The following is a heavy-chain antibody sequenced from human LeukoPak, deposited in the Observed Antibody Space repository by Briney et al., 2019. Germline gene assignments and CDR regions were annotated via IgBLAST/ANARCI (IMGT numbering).Heavy chain of an antibody. CDR2: IYTSGST. Sequence: SETLSLTCSVSCGSISSGCSDWSWIRPPAGKGLEWIGRIYTSGSTNYNPSLKSRVTMSVDTSKNQFSLKLSSVTAADTAVYYCARSRNDVFDYWGQGTLVTVSS. J-gene: IGHJ4*02. CDR1: CGSISSGCSD. V-gene: IGHV4-61*02. CDR3: ARSRNDVFDY. D-gene: IGHD3-16*01.